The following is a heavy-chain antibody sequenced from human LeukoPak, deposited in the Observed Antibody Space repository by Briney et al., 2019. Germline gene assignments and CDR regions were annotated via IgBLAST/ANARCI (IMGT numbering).Heavy chain of an antibody. CDR2: INHSGST. Sequence: PSETLSLTCAVYGGSFSGYYWSWIRQPPGKGLEWIGEINHSGSTNYNPSLKSRVTISVDTSKNQFSLKLSSVTAADTAVYYCARGRGRAAAASFDYWGQGTLVTVSP. CDR1: GGSFSGYY. V-gene: IGHV4-34*01. CDR3: ARGRGRAAAASFDY. D-gene: IGHD6-13*01. J-gene: IGHJ4*02.